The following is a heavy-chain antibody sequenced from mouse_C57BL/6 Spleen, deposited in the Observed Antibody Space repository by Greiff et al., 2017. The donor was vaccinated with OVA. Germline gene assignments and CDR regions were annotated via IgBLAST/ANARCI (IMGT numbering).Heavy chain of an antibody. CDR3: TRRDYGSSYVYAMDY. CDR1: GYTFTDYE. CDR2: IDPETGGT. V-gene: IGHV1-15*01. J-gene: IGHJ4*01. D-gene: IGHD1-1*01. Sequence: VQLQQSGAELVRPGASVTLSCKASGYTFTDYEMHWVKQTPVHGLEWIGAIDPETGGTAYNQKFKGKAILTADKSSSTAYMELRSLTSEDSAVYYCTRRDYGSSYVYAMDYWGQGTSVTVSS.